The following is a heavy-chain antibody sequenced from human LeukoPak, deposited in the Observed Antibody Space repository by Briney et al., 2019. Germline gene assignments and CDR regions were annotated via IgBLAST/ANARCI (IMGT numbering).Heavy chain of an antibody. D-gene: IGHD6-13*01. Sequence: SETLSLTCTVSGGSISSYYWSWIRQPPGKGLEWIGYIYYSGSTNYNPSLKSRVTISVDTSKNQFSLKLSSVTAADTAVYYCAKDRTAAAGPPRNWFDPWGQGTLVTVSS. CDR1: GGSISSYY. J-gene: IGHJ5*02. CDR2: IYYSGST. CDR3: AKDRTAAAGPPRNWFDP. V-gene: IGHV4-59*12.